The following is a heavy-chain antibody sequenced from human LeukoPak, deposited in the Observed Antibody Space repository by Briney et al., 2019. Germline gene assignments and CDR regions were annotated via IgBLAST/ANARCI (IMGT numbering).Heavy chain of an antibody. CDR2: ISSSGNDI. CDR1: GFTFSSYS. V-gene: IGHV3-48*01. J-gene: IGHJ4*02. Sequence: PGGSLRLSCAASGFTFSSYSMNWVRQAPGKGLEWVSYISSSGNDIYYADSVKGRFSISRDNSKNTLYLQMNSLRAEDTAVYYCASSDGGAATGPFDYWGQGTLVTVSS. D-gene: IGHD2-15*01. CDR3: ASSDGGAATGPFDY.